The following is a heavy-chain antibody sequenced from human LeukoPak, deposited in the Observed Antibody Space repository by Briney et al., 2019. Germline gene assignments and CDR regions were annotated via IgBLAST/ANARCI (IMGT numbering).Heavy chain of an antibody. CDR3: AREGLYCSGGSCYWYYYYGMDV. CDR1: GYTFTSYD. J-gene: IGHJ6*02. D-gene: IGHD2-15*01. Sequence: ASVKVSCTASGYTFTSYDINWVRQATGQGLEWMGWMNPNSGNTGYAQKFQGRVTMTRNTSISTAYMELSSLRSEDTAVYYCAREGLYCSGGSCYWYYYYGMDVWGQGTTVTVSS. V-gene: IGHV1-8*01. CDR2: MNPNSGNT.